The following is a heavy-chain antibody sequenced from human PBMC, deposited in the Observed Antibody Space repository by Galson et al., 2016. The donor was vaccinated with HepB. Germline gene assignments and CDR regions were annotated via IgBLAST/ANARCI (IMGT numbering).Heavy chain of an antibody. CDR2: IKSRTDGGTA. D-gene: IGHD3-10*01. CDR1: GFTLRNYW. J-gene: IGHJ5*02. CDR3: SNHYGSGTYYEFDP. V-gene: IGHV3-15*01. Sequence: SLRLSCAASGFTLRNYWMSWVRQAPGKGLEWVGRIKSRTDGGTADYAAPVKGRFIISRDDSKNTLYLQMNSLKTEDTAVYYCSNHYGSGTYYEFDPWGQGTPVTVSS.